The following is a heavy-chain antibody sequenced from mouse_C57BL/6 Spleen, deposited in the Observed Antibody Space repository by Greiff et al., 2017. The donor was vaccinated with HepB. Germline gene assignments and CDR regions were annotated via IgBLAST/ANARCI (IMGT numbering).Heavy chain of an antibody. J-gene: IGHJ4*01. CDR1: GYAFSSSW. CDR3: ARWVGVDAMDY. Sequence: QVQLKQSGPELVKPGASVKISCKASGYAFSSSWMNWVKQRPGKGLEWIGRIYPGDGDTNYNGKFKGKATLTADKSSSTAYMQLSSLTSEDSAVYFCARWVGVDAMDYWGQGTSVTVSS. D-gene: IGHD1-1*02. CDR2: IYPGDGDT. V-gene: IGHV1-82*01.